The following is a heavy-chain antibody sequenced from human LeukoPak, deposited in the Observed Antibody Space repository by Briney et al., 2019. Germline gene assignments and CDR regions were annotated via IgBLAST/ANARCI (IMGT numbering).Heavy chain of an antibody. D-gene: IGHD2-2*01. CDR2: IYPGDSDT. CDR1: GYSFSSKW. V-gene: IGHV5-51*01. Sequence: ESLNISCKGSGYSFSSKWIGWVREIPGKGLEWMWIIYPGDSDTRYSPSFQGQVTISADKSISTAYLQWSSLKASDTAIYYCARPYCSTTRCYRFDYWGQGNLVTVSS. J-gene: IGHJ4*02. CDR3: ARPYCSTTRCYRFDY.